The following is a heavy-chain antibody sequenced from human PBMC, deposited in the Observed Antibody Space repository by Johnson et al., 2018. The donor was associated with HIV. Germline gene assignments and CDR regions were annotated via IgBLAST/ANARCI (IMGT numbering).Heavy chain of an antibody. Sequence: VQLVESGGGLVQPGGSLRLSCAASGFTVSSNYMSWVRQAPGKGLDWVSVIYSGGSTYYADSVKGRFTISRDNSKNTLYLQMNSLRTEDTAVYYCAKNARNYYDTWGQGTMVTVSS. D-gene: IGHD3-10*01. J-gene: IGHJ3*02. CDR3: AKNARNYYDT. CDR1: GFTVSSNY. CDR2: IYSGGST. V-gene: IGHV3-66*02.